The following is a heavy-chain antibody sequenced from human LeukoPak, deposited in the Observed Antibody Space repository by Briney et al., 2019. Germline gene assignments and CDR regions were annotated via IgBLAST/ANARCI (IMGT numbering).Heavy chain of an antibody. CDR1: GFTFSSHG. CDR2: ISPNGVIT. Sequence: GGTLRLSCAASGFTFSSHGMNWVRQAPGKGLEWVSGISPNGVITYYADSVKGRFTISRDNSKNTVYLQMDSLRFEDAAVYYCAKASAMIVVVSKHFDYWGQGTLVTVSS. CDR3: AKASAMIVVVSKHFDY. V-gene: IGHV3-23*01. D-gene: IGHD3-22*01. J-gene: IGHJ4*02.